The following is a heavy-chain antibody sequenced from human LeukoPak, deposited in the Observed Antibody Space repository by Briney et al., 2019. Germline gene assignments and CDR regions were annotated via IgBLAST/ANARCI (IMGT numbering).Heavy chain of an antibody. J-gene: IGHJ6*03. D-gene: IGHD4-17*01. CDR1: GYTFISFD. Sequence: GASVKVSCTASGYTFISFDINWVRQATGQGLEWMGWMNPNSGNTGYAQKFQGRVTITRNTSISTAYMELSSLRSEDTAVYYCARGTTVTTVLSYYYYYMDVWGKGTTVTVSS. CDR2: MNPNSGNT. V-gene: IGHV1-8*03. CDR3: ARGTTVTTVLSYYYYYMDV.